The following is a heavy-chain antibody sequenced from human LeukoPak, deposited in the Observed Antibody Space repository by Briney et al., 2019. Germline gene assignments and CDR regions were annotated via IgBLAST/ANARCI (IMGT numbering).Heavy chain of an antibody. CDR2: IYYSGST. Sequence: SETLSLTCTVSGGSISSYYWSWIRQPPGKGLEWIGYIYYSGSTNYNPSLKSRVTISVDTSKNQFSLKLSSVTAADTAVYYCARDKWFTTYYYYGMDVWGQGTTVTVSS. V-gene: IGHV4-59*01. D-gene: IGHD3-22*01. CDR1: GGSISSYY. J-gene: IGHJ6*02. CDR3: ARDKWFTTYYYYGMDV.